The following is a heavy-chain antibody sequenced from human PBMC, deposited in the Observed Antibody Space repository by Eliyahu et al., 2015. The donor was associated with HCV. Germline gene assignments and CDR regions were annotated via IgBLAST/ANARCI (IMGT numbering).Heavy chain of an antibody. Sequence: EVLLLESGGGSVQPGGSLRLSCEVSGFTFSHYTMNWIRQAPGKRLEXISYITSSGNTFHYADSVKGRFTVSRDDAKNSLYLQLNSLRDDDTAVYYCARVAGAYGSGSLDYWGQGTPVTVSS. D-gene: IGHD3-10*01. J-gene: IGHJ4*02. CDR3: ARVAGAYGSGSLDY. CDR2: ITSSGNTF. CDR1: GFTFSHYT. V-gene: IGHV3-48*02.